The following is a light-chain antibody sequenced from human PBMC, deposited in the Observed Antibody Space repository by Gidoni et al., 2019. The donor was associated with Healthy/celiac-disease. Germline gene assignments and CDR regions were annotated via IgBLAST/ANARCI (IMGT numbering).Light chain of an antibody. CDR2: GAS. Sequence: EIVLTQPPGTLSLSPGERATLSCRASQSVSSSYLAWYQQKPGQAPRLLIYGASSRATGIPDRFSGSGSGTDFTLTISRLEPEDFAVYYCQQYGSSWGTFGQGTKVEIK. CDR3: QQYGSSWGT. J-gene: IGKJ1*01. CDR1: QSVSSSY. V-gene: IGKV3-20*01.